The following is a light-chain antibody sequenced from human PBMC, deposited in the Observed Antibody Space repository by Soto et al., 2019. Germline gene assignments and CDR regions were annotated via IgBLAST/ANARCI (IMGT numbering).Light chain of an antibody. CDR1: QSVSSSY. CDR2: DAS. J-gene: IGKJ2*01. V-gene: IGKV3-20*01. CDR3: QQYGTSPYT. Sequence: EIVLTQSPGTLSLSPGERATLSCRASQSVSSSYLAWYQQKPGQAPRLLIYDASSRATGIPDRFSGSGSGTDFTLTISGLEPEDFAVYYCQQYGTSPYTFGRGTKLEIK.